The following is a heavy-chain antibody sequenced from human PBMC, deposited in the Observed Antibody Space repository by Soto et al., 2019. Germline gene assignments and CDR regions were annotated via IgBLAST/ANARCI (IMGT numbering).Heavy chain of an antibody. J-gene: IGHJ4*02. V-gene: IGHV3-23*01. D-gene: IGHD3-3*01. CDR2: ITGGNT. Sequence: EVHLLESGGGLIQPGGSLRLSCGASGFTFGTYGMGCVRQAPGKGLEWVSTITGGNTYYAASVKGRFTISRDNSKNTLYLQMSSLRAEDTALYYCAKDKERGGYDSDFDSWGQGTLVTVSS. CDR1: GFTFGTYG. CDR3: AKDKERGGYDSDFDS.